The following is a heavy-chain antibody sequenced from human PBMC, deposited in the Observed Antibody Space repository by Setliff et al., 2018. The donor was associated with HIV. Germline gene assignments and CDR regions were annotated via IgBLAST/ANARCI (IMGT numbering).Heavy chain of an antibody. J-gene: IGHJ6*03. V-gene: IGHV3-74*01. CDR2: ISRDGDNS. CDR3: ARDQWGYSYGYYYYYMDV. D-gene: IGHD5-18*01. Sequence: GGSLRLSCAASGFTFTNYYMHWVRQVPGKGLVWVSLISRDGDNSHYADSVKGRFTISRDNAKNTLYLQMNSLRVEDTAVYYCARDQWGYSYGYYYYYMDVWGKGTTVTVSS. CDR1: GFTFTNYY.